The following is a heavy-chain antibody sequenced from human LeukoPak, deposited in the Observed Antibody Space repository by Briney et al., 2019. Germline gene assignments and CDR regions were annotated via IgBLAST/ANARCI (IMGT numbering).Heavy chain of an antibody. Sequence: GESLRLSCAASGFPFSSYSMNWVRQAPGKGLEWVSSISSSSSYIYYADSVKGRFTISRDNAKNSLYLQMNSLRAEDTAVYYCARDQVVVAATKYYYYYYYMDVWGKGTTVTVSS. CDR1: GFPFSSYS. V-gene: IGHV3-21*01. D-gene: IGHD2-15*01. CDR3: ARDQVVVAATKYYYYYYYMDV. CDR2: ISSSSSYI. J-gene: IGHJ6*03.